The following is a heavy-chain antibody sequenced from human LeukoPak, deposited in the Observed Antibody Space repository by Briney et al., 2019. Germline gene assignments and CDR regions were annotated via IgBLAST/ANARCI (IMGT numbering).Heavy chain of an antibody. V-gene: IGHV4-31*03. D-gene: IGHD6-13*01. CDR1: GGSISSGGYY. Sequence: TLSLTCTVPGGSISSGGYYWSWIRQHPGKGLEWIGYIYYSGSTYYNPSLKSRVTISVDTSKNQFSLKLSSVTAADTAVYYCARGIAAAGVYYYGMDVWGQGTTVTVSS. CDR2: IYYSGST. CDR3: ARGIAAAGVYYYGMDV. J-gene: IGHJ6*02.